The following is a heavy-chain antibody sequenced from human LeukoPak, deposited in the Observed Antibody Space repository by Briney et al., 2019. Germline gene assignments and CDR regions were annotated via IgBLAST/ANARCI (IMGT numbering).Heavy chain of an antibody. V-gene: IGHV4-59*01. CDR1: GGSINSYY. CDR2: IYYNGST. Sequence: PSETLSLTCTVSGGSINSYYWSWIRQPPGKGLEWIGYIYYNGSTNYSPSLRSRVTISVDTSKNQFSLKLSSVTAADTAVYYCARSHGSGSYYNLNDYWGQGTLVTVSS. D-gene: IGHD3-10*01. CDR3: ARSHGSGSYYNLNDY. J-gene: IGHJ4*02.